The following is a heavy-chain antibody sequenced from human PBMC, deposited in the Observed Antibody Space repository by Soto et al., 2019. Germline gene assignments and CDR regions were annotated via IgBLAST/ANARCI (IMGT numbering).Heavy chain of an antibody. J-gene: IGHJ4*02. CDR3: ARGNDYGDGLFDD. CDR1: GGSISSGGYS. V-gene: IGHV4-30-2*01. Sequence: SETLSLTFSLAGGSISSGGYSCSWIQHPPGKGLEWIGYIYHSGSTYYNPSLKSRVTISVDRSKNQFSLKLSSVTAEETAVYYCARGNDYGDGLFDDWGQG. D-gene: IGHD4-17*01. CDR2: IYHSGST.